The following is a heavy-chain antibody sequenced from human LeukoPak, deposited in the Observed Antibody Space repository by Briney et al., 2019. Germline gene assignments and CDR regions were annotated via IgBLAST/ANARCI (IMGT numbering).Heavy chain of an antibody. Sequence: GGSLRLSCAASGFTFSSYAMHWVRQAPGKGLEYVSAISSNGGSTYYANSVKGRFTISRDNSKNTLYLQMGSLRAEDMAVYYCARENFRGQDDAFDIWGQGTMVTVSS. V-gene: IGHV3-64*01. CDR2: ISSNGGST. J-gene: IGHJ3*02. CDR1: GFTFSSYA. CDR3: ARENFRGQDDAFDI.